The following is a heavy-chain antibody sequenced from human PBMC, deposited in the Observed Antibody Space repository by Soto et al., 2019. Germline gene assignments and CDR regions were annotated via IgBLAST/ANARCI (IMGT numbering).Heavy chain of an antibody. CDR3: ARDDDYEANGLDY. CDR1: GFTFSLYG. J-gene: IGHJ4*02. CDR2: IVNHGNDR. D-gene: IGHD4-17*01. V-gene: IGHV3-33*01. Sequence: QVHLVESGGGVVQPGRSLRLSCVGSGFTFSLYGMHWVRQAPGGGLEWVAVIVNHGNDRDYADSVKGRFAISRDNSKNTLYLQMDNLGVEDTAMYYCARDDDYEANGLDYWGQGTLVTVSS.